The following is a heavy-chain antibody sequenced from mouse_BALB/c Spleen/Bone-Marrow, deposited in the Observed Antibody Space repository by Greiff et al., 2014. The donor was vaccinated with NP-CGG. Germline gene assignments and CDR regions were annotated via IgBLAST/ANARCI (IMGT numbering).Heavy chain of an antibody. CDR1: GYTFTSYW. D-gene: IGHD2-14*01. J-gene: IGHJ3*01. CDR3: ARGGRYDERTWFAY. V-gene: IGHV1S81*02. Sequence: QVQLKGSGAELVKPGASVKLSCKASGYTFTSYWMHWVKQRPGQGLEWIGKINPSNGRTNYNEKFKSKATLTVDKSSSTAYMQLSSLTSEDSAVYYCARGGRYDERTWFAYWGQGTLVTVSA. CDR2: INPSNGRT.